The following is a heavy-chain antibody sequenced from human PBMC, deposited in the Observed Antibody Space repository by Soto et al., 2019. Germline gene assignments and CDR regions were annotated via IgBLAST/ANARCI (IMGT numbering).Heavy chain of an antibody. Sequence: ETLSLTCTVSGGSISSYYWSWIRQPPGKGLEWIGYIYYSGSTNYNPSLKSRVTISVDTSKNQFSLKLSSVTAADTAVYYCARGTRDYDFWSGYPPYYFDYWGQGTLVTVSS. V-gene: IGHV4-59*01. CDR1: GGSISSYY. CDR3: ARGTRDYDFWSGYPPYYFDY. CDR2: IYYSGST. J-gene: IGHJ4*02. D-gene: IGHD3-3*01.